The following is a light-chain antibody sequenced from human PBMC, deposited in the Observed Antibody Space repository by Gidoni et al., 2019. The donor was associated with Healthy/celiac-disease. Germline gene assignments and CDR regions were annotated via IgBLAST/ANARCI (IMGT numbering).Light chain of an antibody. CDR3: QQRSNWPPMYS. Sequence: EIVLTQSPATLSLSPGERATLSCRASQSVSSYLALYQQKPGQAPRRLIYDASNRATGIPARFSGCGAGTDFTLTISSLEPEDFAVYYCQQRSNWPPMYSFGQGTKLEIK. CDR1: QSVSSY. J-gene: IGKJ2*03. CDR2: DAS. V-gene: IGKV3-11*01.